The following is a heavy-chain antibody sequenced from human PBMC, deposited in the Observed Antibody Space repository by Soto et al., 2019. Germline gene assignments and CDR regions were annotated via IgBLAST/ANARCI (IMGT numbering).Heavy chain of an antibody. D-gene: IGHD6-19*01. V-gene: IGHV4-4*02. CDR1: GGSISSSNW. Sequence: QVQLQESGPGLVKPSGTLSLTCAVSGGSISSSNWWSWVRQPPGKGLEWIGEIYHSGSTNYNPSLKSRVTISVDKSKNQYSLKLSSVTAADTAVYYCASSGIAVAGGNDAFDIWGQGTMVTVSS. J-gene: IGHJ3*02. CDR3: ASSGIAVAGGNDAFDI. CDR2: IYHSGST.